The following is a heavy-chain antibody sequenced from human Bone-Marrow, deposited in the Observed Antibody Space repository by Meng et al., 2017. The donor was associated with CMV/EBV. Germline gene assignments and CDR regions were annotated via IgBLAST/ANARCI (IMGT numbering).Heavy chain of an antibody. CDR2: ISYDGSSK. CDR3: ARGEQISRS. Sequence: GGSLRLSCAASGFTFSSYAMHWVRQAPGKGLEWVAVISYDGSSKYYADSVKVRFTISRDNSRNTLYLQMNSLRAEATAVYYCARGEQISRSWGQGTLVTVSS. CDR1: GFTFSSYA. V-gene: IGHV3-30-3*01. D-gene: IGHD1/OR15-1a*01. J-gene: IGHJ5*02.